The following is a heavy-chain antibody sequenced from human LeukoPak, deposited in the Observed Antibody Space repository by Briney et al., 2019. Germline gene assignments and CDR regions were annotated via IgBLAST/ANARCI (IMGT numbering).Heavy chain of an antibody. CDR1: GFTFNNYA. CDR2: ISSSGGRT. J-gene: IGHJ4*02. CDR3: AKDHGAHVAPSPAGTWYYFDY. Sequence: PGGSLRLSCAASGFTFNNYAMGWVRQAPGKGLEWVSTISSSGGRTYYADSVKGRFTFSRDDSKNTLYLQMNSLRAEDTAVYYCAKDHGAHVAPSPAGTWYYFDYWGQGTLVTVSS. D-gene: IGHD1-1*01. V-gene: IGHV3-23*01.